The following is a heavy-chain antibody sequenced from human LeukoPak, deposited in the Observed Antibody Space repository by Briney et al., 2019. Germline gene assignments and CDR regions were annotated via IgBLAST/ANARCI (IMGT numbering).Heavy chain of an antibody. D-gene: IGHD6-19*01. V-gene: IGHV1-46*01. Sequence: ASVKVSCKASGYTFTSYYMHWVRQAPGQGLEWMGIINPSGGSTSYAQKFQGRVTMTRDMSTSTVYMELSSLRSEDTAVYYCARLWGSGWFDYWGQGTLVTVSS. CDR3: ARLWGSGWFDY. CDR2: INPSGGST. CDR1: GYTFTSYY. J-gene: IGHJ4*02.